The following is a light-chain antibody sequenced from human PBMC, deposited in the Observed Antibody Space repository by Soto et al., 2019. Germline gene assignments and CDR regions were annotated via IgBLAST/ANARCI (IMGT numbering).Light chain of an antibody. V-gene: IGKV3-15*01. CDR3: QQYNNGPRT. CDR2: GAS. Sequence: EIVMTQSPATLSVSPGERATLSCRASQSVSSNLAWYQQKPGQAPRLLIYGASTRATGIPARFSGSGSGTEFTLTHSSLKSEYLAVYYCQQYNNGPRTFGQGTKVEIK. CDR1: QSVSSN. J-gene: IGKJ1*01.